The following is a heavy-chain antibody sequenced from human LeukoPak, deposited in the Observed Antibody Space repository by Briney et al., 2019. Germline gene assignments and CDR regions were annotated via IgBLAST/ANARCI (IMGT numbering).Heavy chain of an antibody. Sequence: PSGGSLRLSCAASGFTFSSYEMNWVRQAPGKGLEWVSSISRGGSPIYYADAVKGRLTISRDNAKNSLYLRMNSLRAEDTALYYCAKDIHSSGILGAFDTWGQGTMVTVSS. CDR3: AKDIHSSGILGAFDT. J-gene: IGHJ3*02. V-gene: IGHV3-48*03. CDR2: ISRGGSPI. D-gene: IGHD6-19*01. CDR1: GFTFSSYE.